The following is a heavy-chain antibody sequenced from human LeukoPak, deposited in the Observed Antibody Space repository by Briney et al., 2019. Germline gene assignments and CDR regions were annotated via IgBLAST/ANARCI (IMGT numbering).Heavy chain of an antibody. J-gene: IGHJ4*02. CDR2: IHYSGST. Sequence: SETLSPTCTDSGGSMNNYYWSWIRQPPGKGLGWIGYIHYSGSTNYNPSLKSRVTISLDASKNQFSLKMSSVTAADTAVYYCATEVGSMTTHYFEKRGQGTLVTVSS. D-gene: IGHD3-9*01. CDR1: GGSMNNYY. V-gene: IGHV4-59*01. CDR3: ATEVGSMTTHYFEK.